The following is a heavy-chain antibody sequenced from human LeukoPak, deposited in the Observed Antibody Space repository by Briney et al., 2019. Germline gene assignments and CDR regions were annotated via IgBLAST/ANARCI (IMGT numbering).Heavy chain of an antibody. CDR1: GFTFSNYW. V-gene: IGHV3-74*01. CDR2: INSDGSST. Sequence: GGSLRLSCVASGFTFSNYWMHWVRQAPGKGLVWVSRINSDGSSTSDADSVKGRFTISRDNAKNTVYLQMNSLRAEDTAVYYCARRSGALSLDYWGQGTLVTVSS. D-gene: IGHD1-1*01. CDR3: ARRSGALSLDY. J-gene: IGHJ4*02.